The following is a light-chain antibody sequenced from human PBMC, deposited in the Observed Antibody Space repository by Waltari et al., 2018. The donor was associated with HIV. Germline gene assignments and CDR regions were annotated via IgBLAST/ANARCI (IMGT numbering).Light chain of an antibody. V-gene: IGKV4-1*01. CDR3: QQYYTTPQS. CDR2: WAS. CDR1: QTVLYSSDNRDY. J-gene: IGKJ2*03. Sequence: DIVLTQSPDSMAVSLGERATGNCTSSQTVLYSSDNRDYLAWYQVRPGQPPQLLIYWASTRQSGVPDRFSGSGSGTHFTLTISGLQAEDVAIYYCQQYYTTPQSFGQGTRLEI.